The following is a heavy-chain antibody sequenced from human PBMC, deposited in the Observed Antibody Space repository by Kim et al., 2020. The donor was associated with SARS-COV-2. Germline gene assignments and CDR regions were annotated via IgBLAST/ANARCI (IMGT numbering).Heavy chain of an antibody. CDR2: INSDGSST. V-gene: IGHV3-74*01. J-gene: IGHJ5*02. CDR1: GFTFSSYW. CDR3: ARAGQWLDEGWFDP. Sequence: GGSLRLSCAASGFTFSSYWMHWVRQAPGKGLVWVSRINSDGSSTSYADSVKGRFTISRDNAKNTLYLQMNSLRAEDTAVYYCARAGQWLDEGWFDPWGQGTLVTVSS. D-gene: IGHD6-19*01.